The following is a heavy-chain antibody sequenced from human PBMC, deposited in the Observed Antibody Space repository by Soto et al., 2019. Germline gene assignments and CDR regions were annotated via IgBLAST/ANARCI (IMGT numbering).Heavy chain of an antibody. CDR3: ARYRREAVAGYTLDN. D-gene: IGHD6-13*01. CDR1: GGSISSNY. J-gene: IGHJ4*02. Sequence: SETLSLTCTVSGGSISSNYWTWIRKPPGKGLEWIGYVYNSGSTNYNPSLKSRVTISEDTSRSQFSLKVNSMTAADTAVYYCARYRREAVAGYTLDNWGQGILVTVSS. V-gene: IGHV4-59*01. CDR2: VYNSGST.